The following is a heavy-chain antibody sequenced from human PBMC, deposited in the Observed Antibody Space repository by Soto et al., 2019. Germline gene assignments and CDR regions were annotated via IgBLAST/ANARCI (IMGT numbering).Heavy chain of an antibody. CDR3: ARDLSGSGD. Sequence: QVQLVESGGGVVQPGRSLRLSCAASGFAFSSYAMHWVRQAPGKGLEWVAVISYDGSNKYYADSVKGRFTISRDNSKNTLYLQMSSLRAEATAVYYCARDLSGSGDWGQGTLVTVSS. V-gene: IGHV3-30-3*01. CDR2: ISYDGSNK. J-gene: IGHJ4*02. CDR1: GFAFSSYA. D-gene: IGHD3-10*01.